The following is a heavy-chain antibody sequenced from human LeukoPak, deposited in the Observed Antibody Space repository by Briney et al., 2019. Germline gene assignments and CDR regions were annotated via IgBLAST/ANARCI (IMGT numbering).Heavy chain of an antibody. CDR3: ARDPSITMVRGVIGRFDY. Sequence: GRSLRLSCAASGFTFSSYAMHWVRQAPVKGLEWVAVISYDGSNKYYADSVKGRFTISRDNSKNTLYLQMNSLRAEDTAVYYCARDPSITMVRGVIGRFDYWGQGTLVTVSS. CDR1: GFTFSSYA. J-gene: IGHJ4*02. D-gene: IGHD3-10*01. CDR2: ISYDGSNK. V-gene: IGHV3-30*04.